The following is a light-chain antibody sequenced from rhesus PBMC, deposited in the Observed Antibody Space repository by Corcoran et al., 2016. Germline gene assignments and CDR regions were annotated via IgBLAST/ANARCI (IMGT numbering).Light chain of an antibody. CDR2: AAS. J-gene: IGKJ2*01. CDR3: LQDYTTPYS. Sequence: DIQMTQSPSSLSASVGDRVTVTCRASQGINKELSWYQHKPGKAPTLLIYAASSLPTGVSSRFSGSVYGTDYTLTINGMHPEDVATYYCLQDYTTPYSFGQGTKVEIK. V-gene: IGKV1-94*01. CDR1: QGINKE.